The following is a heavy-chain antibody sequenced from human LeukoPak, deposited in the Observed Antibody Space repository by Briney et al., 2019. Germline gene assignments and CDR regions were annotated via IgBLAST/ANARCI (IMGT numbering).Heavy chain of an antibody. Sequence: NPSETLSLTCTVSGGSISSGDYYWSWIRQPPGKGLEWIGRIYTSGSTNYNPSLKSRVTMSVDTSKNQFSLKLSSVTAADTAVYYCARDSYYYGSGSYPDVWGKGTTVTVSS. CDR3: ARDSYYYGSGSYPDV. J-gene: IGHJ6*04. D-gene: IGHD3-10*01. CDR2: IYTSGST. CDR1: GGSISSGDYY. V-gene: IGHV4-61*02.